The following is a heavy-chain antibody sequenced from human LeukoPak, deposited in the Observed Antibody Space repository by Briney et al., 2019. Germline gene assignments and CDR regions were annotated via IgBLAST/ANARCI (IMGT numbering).Heavy chain of an antibody. V-gene: IGHV3-48*03. CDR1: GFTFSSYS. J-gene: IGHJ4*02. CDR2: ISGSGDTL. D-gene: IGHD6-19*01. Sequence: GGSLRLSCVPSGFTFSSYSMTWVRQAPGKGLEWLSHISGSGDTLYYAHSVKGRFTISRDNAKNSLYLQMTSLRAEDTAVYYCARSITVAGTYLDYFDYWGQGTLVTVSS. CDR3: ARSITVAGTYLDYFDY.